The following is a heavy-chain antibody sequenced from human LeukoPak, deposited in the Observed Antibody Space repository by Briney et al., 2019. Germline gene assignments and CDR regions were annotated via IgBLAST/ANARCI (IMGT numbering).Heavy chain of an antibody. CDR2: INHSGST. D-gene: IGHD2/OR15-2a*01. V-gene: IGHV4-34*01. CDR3: ARRTPESGFDY. Sequence: SETLSLTCAVYGGSFSGYYWSWIRQPPGKGLEWIGEINHSGSTNYNPSLKSRVTISVDTSKNQFSLKLSSVTAADTAVYYCARRTPESGFDYWGQGTLVTVSS. CDR1: GGSFSGYY. J-gene: IGHJ4*02.